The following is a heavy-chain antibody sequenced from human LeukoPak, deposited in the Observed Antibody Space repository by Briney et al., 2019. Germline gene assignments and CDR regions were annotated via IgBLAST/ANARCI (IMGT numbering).Heavy chain of an antibody. D-gene: IGHD3-16*02. V-gene: IGHV3-74*01. CDR1: GFTFSSYW. Sequence: PGGSLRLSCAASGFTFSSYWMHWVRQAPGKGLVWVSRINSDGSSTSYADFVKGRFTISRDNAKNTLYLQMNSLRAEDTAVYYCARDSLHPRRLSDAFDVWGRGTMVTVSS. CDR2: INSDGSST. CDR3: ARDSLHPRRLSDAFDV. J-gene: IGHJ3*01.